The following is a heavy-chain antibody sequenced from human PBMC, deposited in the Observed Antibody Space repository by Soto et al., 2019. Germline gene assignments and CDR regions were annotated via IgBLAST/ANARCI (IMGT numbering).Heavy chain of an antibody. Sequence: QVQLQESGPGLVKPSQTLSLTCTVSGGSISSGGYYWSWIRQHPGKGLEWIGYIYYSGSTYYNPSLNSRVTISVDTSKNQFSLKLSSVTAADTAVYYCAREGDGDYGNSKYFDLWGRGTLVTVSS. CDR3: AREGDGDYGNSKYFDL. D-gene: IGHD4-17*01. V-gene: IGHV4-31*03. J-gene: IGHJ2*01. CDR1: GGSISSGGYY. CDR2: IYYSGST.